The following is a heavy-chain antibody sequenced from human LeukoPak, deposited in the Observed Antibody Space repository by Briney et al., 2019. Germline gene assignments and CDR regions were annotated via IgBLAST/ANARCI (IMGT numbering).Heavy chain of an antibody. D-gene: IGHD3-22*01. J-gene: IGHJ4*02. Sequence: SETLSLTCAVYGGSFSGYYWSWIRQPPGKGLEWIGEINHSGSTNYNPSLKSRVTISVDTSKNQFSLKLSSVTAADTAVYYCARAGDSSGYSGYWGQGTLVTVSS. CDR2: INHSGST. CDR3: ARAGDSSGYSGY. CDR1: GGSFSGYY. V-gene: IGHV4-34*01.